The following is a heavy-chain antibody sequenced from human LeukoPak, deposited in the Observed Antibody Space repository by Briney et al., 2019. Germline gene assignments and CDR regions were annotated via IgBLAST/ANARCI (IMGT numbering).Heavy chain of an antibody. D-gene: IGHD3-3*01. J-gene: IGHJ4*02. CDR2: ISNDGSRK. V-gene: IGHV3-30*03. CDR1: EFTFSRHG. CDR3: ARDRAWNYFDY. Sequence: GGSLRLSCAASEFTFSRHGMHWVRQAPGKGLEWVAIISNDGSRKYYAHSVEDRFTISRDNSKNTLYLQMDSLRAEDTAVYYCARDRAWNYFDYWGQGTLVTVSS.